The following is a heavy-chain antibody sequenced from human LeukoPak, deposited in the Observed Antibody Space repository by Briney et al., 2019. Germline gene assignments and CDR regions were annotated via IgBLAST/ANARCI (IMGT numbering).Heavy chain of an antibody. J-gene: IGHJ4*02. Sequence: SETLSLTCTVSGGSISSYYWSWIRHPAGKGLEWIGRIYTSGNNNYNPSLNSRATISIDTSKNPFSLKLRSVTAADTAVYYCSRVQFTTVTGYFDDWGQGTLVTVSS. V-gene: IGHV4-4*07. CDR2: IYTSGNN. CDR3: SRVQFTTVTGYFDD. CDR1: GGSISSYY. D-gene: IGHD4-17*01.